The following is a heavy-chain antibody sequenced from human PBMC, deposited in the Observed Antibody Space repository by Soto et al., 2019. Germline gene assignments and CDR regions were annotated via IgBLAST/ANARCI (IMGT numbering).Heavy chain of an antibody. CDR2: ISYDGSNK. D-gene: IGHD6-13*01. V-gene: IGHV3-30*03. CDR3: ATSVGAAAGTANFQH. J-gene: IGHJ1*01. Sequence: QVQLVESGGGVVQPGRSLRLSCAASGFTFSSYGMHWVRQAPGKGLEWVAVISYDGSNKYYADSVKGRFTISRDNSKNTLYLQMNSLRAEDTAVYYCATSVGAAAGTANFQHWGQGTLVTVSS. CDR1: GFTFSSYG.